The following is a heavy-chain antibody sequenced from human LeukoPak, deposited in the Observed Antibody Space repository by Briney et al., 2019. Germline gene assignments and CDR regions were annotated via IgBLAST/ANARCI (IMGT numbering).Heavy chain of an antibody. V-gene: IGHV3-30-3*01. CDR2: ISYDGSNK. J-gene: IGHJ5*02. Sequence: GGSLRLSCAASGFTFSSYAMHWVRQAPGKGLEWVAVISYDGSNKYYADSVKGRFTISRDNSKNTLYLQMNSLRAEDTAVYYCARADTDEWFDPWGQGTLVTVSS. CDR1: GFTFSSYA. CDR3: ARADTDEWFDP.